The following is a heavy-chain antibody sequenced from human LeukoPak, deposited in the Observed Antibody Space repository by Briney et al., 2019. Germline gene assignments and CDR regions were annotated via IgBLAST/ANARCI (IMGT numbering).Heavy chain of an antibody. V-gene: IGHV4-59*01. J-gene: IGHJ6*03. CDR3: ARVNSGYPLYYYYMDV. D-gene: IGHD3-22*01. CDR2: IYYSGST. Sequence: SETLSLTCTVSGGSISSYQWNWIRQTAGEGLEWIGYIYYSGSTNYNPSLKSRVTISVDTSKNQFSLKLSSVTAADTAVYYCARVNSGYPLYYYYMDVWGKGTTVTVSS. CDR1: GGSISSYQ.